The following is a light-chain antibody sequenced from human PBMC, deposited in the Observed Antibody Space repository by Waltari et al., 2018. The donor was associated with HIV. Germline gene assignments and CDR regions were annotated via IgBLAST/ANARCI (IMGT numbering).Light chain of an antibody. CDR1: TPNIGGNT. V-gene: IGLV1-44*01. CDR2: SNN. Sequence: QSVLAQPPPASGTPGQRVTTPCSGRTPNIGGNTVSWYQQLPGTAPKLLISSNNERPSGVPDRLSGSTSGTSASLVISGLQSEDEADYYCAAWDDSLKGGAFGTGTKVTVL. J-gene: IGLJ1*01. CDR3: AAWDDSLKGGA.